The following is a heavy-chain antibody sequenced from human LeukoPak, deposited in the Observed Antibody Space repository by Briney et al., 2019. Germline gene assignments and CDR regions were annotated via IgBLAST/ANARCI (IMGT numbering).Heavy chain of an antibody. CDR3: ARLRLGHDSSGYYRKYNWFDP. CDR2: IYYSGST. D-gene: IGHD3-22*01. Sequence: SETLSLTCTVSGGSISSYYWSWIRQPPGKGLEWIGYIYYSGSTNYNPSLKSRVTISVDTSKNQLSLKLSSVTAADTAVYYCARLRLGHDSSGYYRKYNWFDPWGQGTLVTVFS. V-gene: IGHV4-59*08. J-gene: IGHJ5*02. CDR1: GGSISSYY.